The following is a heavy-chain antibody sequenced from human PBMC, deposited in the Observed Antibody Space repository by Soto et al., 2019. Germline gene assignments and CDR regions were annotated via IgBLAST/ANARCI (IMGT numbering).Heavy chain of an antibody. CDR2: IYYSGST. Sequence: HVQLQESGPGLVKPSQNLSLTCTVSGGSISSGGYYWSWIRQHPWKGLEWIGYIYYSGSTYYNPCLKLRGTISVDTFKIQFSLKLSSVTAADTAVYYCAIVFGFGGLDVWGQGTTVTVSS. D-gene: IGHD3-10*01. CDR3: AIVFGFGGLDV. J-gene: IGHJ6*02. CDR1: GGSISSGGYY. V-gene: IGHV4-31*03.